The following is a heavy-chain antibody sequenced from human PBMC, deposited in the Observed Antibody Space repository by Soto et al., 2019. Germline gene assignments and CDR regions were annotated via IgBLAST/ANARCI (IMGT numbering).Heavy chain of an antibody. CDR3: AKGVKVYADFDY. CDR1: GLTFSSYA. V-gene: IGHV3-23*01. CDR2: ISGSGGST. J-gene: IGHJ4*02. D-gene: IGHD2-8*01. Sequence: GGSLRLSCAASGLTFSSYAMSLVRQAPGKGLEWVSAISGSGGSTYYADSVKGRFTISRDNSKNTLYLQMNSLRAEDTAVYYCAKGVKVYADFDYWGQGTLVTVSS.